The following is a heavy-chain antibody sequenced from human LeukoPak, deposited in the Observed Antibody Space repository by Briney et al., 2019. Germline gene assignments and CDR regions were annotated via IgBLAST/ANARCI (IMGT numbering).Heavy chain of an antibody. CDR2: INPNSGGT. CDR3: ARDMITFGGVIVEGLDY. Sequence: ASVKVSCKASGYTFTCYYMHWVRQAPGQGLEWMGWINPNSGGTNYAQKFQGRATMTRDTSISTAYMELSRLRSDDTAVYYCARDMITFGGVIVEGLDYWGQGTLVTVSS. J-gene: IGHJ4*02. CDR1: GYTFTCYY. D-gene: IGHD3-16*02. V-gene: IGHV1-2*02.